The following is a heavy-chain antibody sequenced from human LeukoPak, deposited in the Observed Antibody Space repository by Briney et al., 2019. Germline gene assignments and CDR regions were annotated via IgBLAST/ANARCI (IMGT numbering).Heavy chain of an antibody. CDR3: ARDSGYYYDSSGYVDH. V-gene: IGHV1-46*01. Sequence: ASVKVSCKASGYTFTSYYMHWVRQAPGQGLEWMGIINPSGGSTSYAQKFQGRVTMTRGMSTSTVYMELSSLRSEDTAVYYCARDSGYYYDSSGYVDHWGQGTLVTVSS. J-gene: IGHJ4*02. CDR2: INPSGGST. D-gene: IGHD3-22*01. CDR1: GYTFTSYY.